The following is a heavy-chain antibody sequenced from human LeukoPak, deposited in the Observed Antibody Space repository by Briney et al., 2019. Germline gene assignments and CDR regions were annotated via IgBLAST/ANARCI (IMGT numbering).Heavy chain of an antibody. CDR1: GFTSINYA. CDR3: AKGAYDYIEMGYFDS. CDR2: LIGSSGST. J-gene: IGHJ4*02. V-gene: IGHV3-23*01. Sequence: GGSLRLSCAASGFTSINYAMNWVRQTPGKGLEWVSVLIGSSGSTDYADSVKGRFTISRDTSKNTVFLQMNSLRAEDTAIYYCAKGAYDYIEMGYFDSWGQGSLVTVSS. D-gene: IGHD5-12*01.